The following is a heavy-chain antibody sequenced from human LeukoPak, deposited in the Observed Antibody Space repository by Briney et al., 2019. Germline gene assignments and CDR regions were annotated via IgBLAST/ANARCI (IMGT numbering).Heavy chain of an antibody. J-gene: IGHJ4*02. D-gene: IGHD3-16*01. CDR3: TTDSVTFFDY. CDR1: GFTFSNAW. CDR2: IKSKTDGRTT. V-gene: IGHV3-15*01. Sequence: PGGSLTLSSSASGFTFSNAWVSWVRPAPGKGLEWVGRIKSKTDGRTTDYAAPVKGRFTISRDDSKNTLYLQMNSLKTEDTAVYYRTTDSVTFFDYWGQGTLVTVSS.